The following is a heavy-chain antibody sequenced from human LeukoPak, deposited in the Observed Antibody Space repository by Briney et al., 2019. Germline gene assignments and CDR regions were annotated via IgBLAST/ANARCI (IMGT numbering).Heavy chain of an antibody. CDR3: AKDLGRYRNNYFDY. J-gene: IGHJ4*02. Sequence: LPGGSLRPSCAASGFTFNSYAMSWVRQAPEKGLEWVATISGSGGGTYYADSVKGRFTISRDDSKNTLYLQMNSLRAEDTAVYYCAKDLGRYRNNYFDYWGQGTLVTVSS. CDR2: ISGSGGGT. CDR1: GFTFNSYA. D-gene: IGHD1-26*01. V-gene: IGHV3-23*01.